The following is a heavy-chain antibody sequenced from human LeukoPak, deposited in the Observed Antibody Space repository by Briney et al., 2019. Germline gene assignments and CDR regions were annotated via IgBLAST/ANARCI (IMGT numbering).Heavy chain of an antibody. CDR1: GFTFSSHA. V-gene: IGHV3-23*01. D-gene: IGHD6-19*01. CDR2: ISGSGGST. Sequence: PGGSLRLSCAASGFTFSSHAMSWVRQVPGKGLEWVAAISGSGGSTYKADSVKGRFTISRDNSKNTLYLQMNSLRAEDTAVYYCARDAVAGTQGFDYWGQGTLVTVSS. J-gene: IGHJ4*02. CDR3: ARDAVAGTQGFDY.